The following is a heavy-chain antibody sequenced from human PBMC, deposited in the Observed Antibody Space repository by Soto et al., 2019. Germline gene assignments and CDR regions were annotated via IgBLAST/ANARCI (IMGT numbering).Heavy chain of an antibody. CDR2: ISGSGGST. CDR1: GFTFSSYA. D-gene: IGHD4-4*01. CDR3: AKGRSTTVILGYYYYGMDV. V-gene: IGHV3-23*01. J-gene: IGHJ6*02. Sequence: PGGSLRLSCAASGFTFSSYAMSWVRQAPGKGLEWVSAISGSGGSTYYADSVKGRFTISRDNSKNTLYLQMNSLRAEDTAVYYCAKGRSTTVILGYYYYGMDVWGQGTTVTVSS.